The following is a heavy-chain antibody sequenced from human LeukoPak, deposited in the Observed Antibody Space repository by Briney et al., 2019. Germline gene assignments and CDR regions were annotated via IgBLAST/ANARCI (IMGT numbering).Heavy chain of an antibody. CDR2: IYYGGST. CDR1: GGSISSSSYY. D-gene: IGHD3-3*01. Sequence: KPSETLSLTCTVSGGSISSSSYYWGWIRQPPGKGLEWIGSIYYGGSTYYNPSLKSRVTISVDTSKNQFSLKLSSVTAADTAVYYCARQHYDFWSGSHMDVWGKGTTVTVSS. CDR3: ARQHYDFWSGSHMDV. V-gene: IGHV4-39*01. J-gene: IGHJ6*03.